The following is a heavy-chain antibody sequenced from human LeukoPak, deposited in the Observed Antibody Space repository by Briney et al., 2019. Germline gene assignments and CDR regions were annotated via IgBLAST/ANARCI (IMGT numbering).Heavy chain of an antibody. CDR1: GDSITGSRYY. Sequence: PSETLSLTCTVSGDSITGSRYYWGWIRQPPGKGLEWIGSMFYSGSTYSNPSRKSRVTISVDTSKNQFSLKLSSVTAADTAVYYCARHYYDSTGYYYFDYWGQGTLVTVSS. CDR2: MFYSGST. J-gene: IGHJ4*02. D-gene: IGHD3-22*01. V-gene: IGHV4-39*01. CDR3: ARHYYDSTGYYYFDY.